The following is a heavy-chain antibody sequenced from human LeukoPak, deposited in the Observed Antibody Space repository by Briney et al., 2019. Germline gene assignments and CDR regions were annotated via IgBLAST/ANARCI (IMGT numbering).Heavy chain of an antibody. D-gene: IGHD6-13*01. J-gene: IGHJ4*02. Sequence: PGGSLRLSCAASGFTFSTYWMSWVRQAPGKGLEWVANIKQDCSDKYYVDSVKGRFTISRDNAKNSLYLQMNSLRAEDTAMYYCARDSAGNDYWGQGTLVTVSS. CDR3: ARDSAGNDY. V-gene: IGHV3-7*01. CDR2: IKQDCSDK. CDR1: GFTFSTYW.